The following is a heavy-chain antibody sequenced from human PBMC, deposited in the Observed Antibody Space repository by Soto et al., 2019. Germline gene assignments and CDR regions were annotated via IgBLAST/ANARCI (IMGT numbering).Heavy chain of an antibody. Sequence: QITLKESGPTLVKPTQTLTLTCTFSGFSLSTSGVGVGWIRQPPGEALEWLALIYWDDDKRYSPSLKSRLTITTDPSKNQVVLTMTDMDPVDTATYFCAHRRNVELGPLRLFDYWGQGTQVTVSS. V-gene: IGHV2-5*02. J-gene: IGHJ4*02. CDR1: GFSLSTSGVG. CDR3: AHRRNVELGPLRLFDY. D-gene: IGHD2-15*01. CDR2: IYWDDDK.